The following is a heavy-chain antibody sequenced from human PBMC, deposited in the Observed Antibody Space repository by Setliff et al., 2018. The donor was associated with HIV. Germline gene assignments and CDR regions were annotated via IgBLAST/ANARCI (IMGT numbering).Heavy chain of an antibody. V-gene: IGHV5-51*01. CDR2: IYPGDSDT. CDR3: ARSRGYDLRDAFDI. Sequence: GESLKISCKGSGYSFNSQWVGWVRQMPGKGLEWMGIIYPGDSDTRYNPSFQGQVTISADKSISTAYLQCRSLKASDTAMYYCARSRGYDLRDAFDIWGQGTMVTVSS. J-gene: IGHJ3*02. D-gene: IGHD5-12*01. CDR1: GYSFNSQW.